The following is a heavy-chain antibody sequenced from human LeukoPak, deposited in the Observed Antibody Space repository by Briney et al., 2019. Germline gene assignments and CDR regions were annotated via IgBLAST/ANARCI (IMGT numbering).Heavy chain of an antibody. V-gene: IGHV3-23*01. CDR2: IYSGGST. Sequence: GGSLRLSCAASGFTFSSYAMSWVRQAPGKGLEWVSLIYSGGSTYYADSVKGRFTISRDNSKNTLYLQMNSLRAEDTAVYYCAKHCSSTTCYIDYWGQGTLVTVSS. D-gene: IGHD2-2*02. J-gene: IGHJ4*02. CDR1: GFTFSSYA. CDR3: AKHCSSTTCYIDY.